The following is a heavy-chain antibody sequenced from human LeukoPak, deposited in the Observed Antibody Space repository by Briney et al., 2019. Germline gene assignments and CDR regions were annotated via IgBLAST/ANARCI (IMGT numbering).Heavy chain of an antibody. CDR3: ATVAFGYAFDI. Sequence: GGSLRLSCAASGFTFSSLEMTWVRQAPGKGLEWVSYISPSGNIIHYADSVKGRFTISRDNAKNSLYLQMSSLRAEDTAVYYCATVAFGYAFDIWGQGTMVTVSP. D-gene: IGHD3-10*01. V-gene: IGHV3-48*03. CDR1: GFTFSSLE. J-gene: IGHJ3*02. CDR2: ISPSGNII.